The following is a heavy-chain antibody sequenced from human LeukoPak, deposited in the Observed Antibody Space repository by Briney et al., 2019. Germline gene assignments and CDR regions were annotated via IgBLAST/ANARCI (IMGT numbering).Heavy chain of an antibody. CDR2: IIPIFGTA. Sequence: ASVKVSCKASGYTFTSYGISWVRQAPGQGLEWMGGIIPIFGTANYAQKFQGRVTITADKSTSTAYMELSSLRSEDTAVYYCAREDYGGNSRVAYYMDVWGKGTTVTVSS. D-gene: IGHD4-23*01. V-gene: IGHV1-69*06. J-gene: IGHJ6*03. CDR1: GYTFTSYG. CDR3: AREDYGGNSRVAYYMDV.